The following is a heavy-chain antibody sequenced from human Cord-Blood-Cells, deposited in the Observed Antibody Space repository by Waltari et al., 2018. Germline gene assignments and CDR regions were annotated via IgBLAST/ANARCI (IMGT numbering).Heavy chain of an antibody. J-gene: IGHJ5*02. CDR2: ISNSSSYI. CDR3: ARGRGANWFDP. D-gene: IGHD1-26*01. CDR1: GFTFSSYS. V-gene: IGHV3-21*01. Sequence: EVQLVESGGGLVKPGGSLRLSCAASGFTFSSYSMNWVRQAPGKGLEVVSSISNSSSYIDYADSVQGRFTISRDNAKNSLYLQMNSLRAEDTAVYYCARGRGANWFDPWGQGTLVTVSS.